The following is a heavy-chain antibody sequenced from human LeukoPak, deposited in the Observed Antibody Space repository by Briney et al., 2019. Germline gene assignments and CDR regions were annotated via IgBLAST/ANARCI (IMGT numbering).Heavy chain of an antibody. Sequence: SETLSLTCAVYGGSFSGYYWSWIRQPPGKGLEWIGEINHSGSTNYNPSLKSRVTISVDTSKNQFSLKLSSVTAADTAVYYCASSPTTVTTGPKYNWFDPWGQGTLVTVSS. CDR3: ASSPTTVTTGPKYNWFDP. D-gene: IGHD4-17*01. CDR2: INHSGST. V-gene: IGHV4-34*01. CDR1: GGSFSGYY. J-gene: IGHJ5*02.